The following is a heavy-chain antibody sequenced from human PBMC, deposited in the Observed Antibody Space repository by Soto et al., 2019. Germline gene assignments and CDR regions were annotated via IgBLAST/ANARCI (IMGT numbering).Heavy chain of an antibody. J-gene: IGHJ4*02. D-gene: IGHD3-10*01. CDR3: AKDRGFGELLGVTYHFDY. V-gene: IGHV3-30*18. CDR1: GFRFSTYG. CDR2: ISYGGSDK. Sequence: GGSLRLSCAASGFRFSTYGMHWVRQAPGKGLEWVAIISYGGSDKYYADSVKGRFTISRDNSKNTLYLQMNSLRPDDTAVYYCAKDRGFGELLGVTYHFDYWGPGTLVTVSS.